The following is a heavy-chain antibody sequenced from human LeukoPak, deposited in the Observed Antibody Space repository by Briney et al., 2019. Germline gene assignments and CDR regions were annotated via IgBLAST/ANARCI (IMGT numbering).Heavy chain of an antibody. CDR3: ARAGHLYHFDY. J-gene: IGHJ4*02. CDR1: GGSISSYY. D-gene: IGHD3-16*01. V-gene: IGHV4-59*01. Sequence: SETLSLTCTVSGGSISSYYWSWIRQPPGKGLEWIGYIYYSGSTNYNPSLKSRVTISVDTSKNQFTLKLSSVTAADTAVYYCARAGHLYHFDYWGQGTLVTVSS. CDR2: IYYSGST.